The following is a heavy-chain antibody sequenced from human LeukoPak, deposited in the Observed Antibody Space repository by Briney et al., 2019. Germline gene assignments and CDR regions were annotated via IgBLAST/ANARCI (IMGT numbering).Heavy chain of an antibody. CDR3: ARSINWYFDL. D-gene: IGHD1-14*01. Sequence: SETLSLTCTVSGGSMSSFYWSWIRQPPGKGLEWIGEINHSGSTNYNPSLKSRVTISVDMSKNQFSLKLSSVTAADTAVYYCARSINWYFDLWGRGTLVTVSS. CDR2: INHSGST. J-gene: IGHJ2*01. CDR1: GGSMSSFY. V-gene: IGHV4-34*01.